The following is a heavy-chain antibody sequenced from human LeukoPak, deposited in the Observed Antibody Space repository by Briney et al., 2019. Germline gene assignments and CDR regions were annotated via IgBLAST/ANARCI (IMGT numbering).Heavy chain of an antibody. CDR3: ARAGPYSGRFDY. J-gene: IGHJ4*02. D-gene: IGHD5-12*01. V-gene: IGHV3-48*03. Sequence: RGSLRLSCAASGFTFSSYEMNWVRQAPGKGLEWISYISSSGSTTYYSGSVKGRFAISRDNAKNSLYLQMNSLRAEDTAVYYCARAGPYSGRFDYWGQGTLVTVSS. CDR2: ISSSGSTT. CDR1: GFTFSSYE.